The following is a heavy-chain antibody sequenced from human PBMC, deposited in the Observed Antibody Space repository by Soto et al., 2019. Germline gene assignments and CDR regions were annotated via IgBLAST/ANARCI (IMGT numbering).Heavy chain of an antibody. V-gene: IGHV1-69*01. J-gene: IGHJ3*02. Sequence: QVQLVQSGAEVKKPGSSVKVSCKASGGTFSSYAISWVRQAPGQGLEWMGGIIPIFGTANYAQKFQGRVTITADESTSTDYMELSSLRSEDTAVYYCARDLRYCSGGSCPVARAFDIWGQGTMVTVSS. CDR2: IIPIFGTA. D-gene: IGHD2-15*01. CDR3: ARDLRYCSGGSCPVARAFDI. CDR1: GGTFSSYA.